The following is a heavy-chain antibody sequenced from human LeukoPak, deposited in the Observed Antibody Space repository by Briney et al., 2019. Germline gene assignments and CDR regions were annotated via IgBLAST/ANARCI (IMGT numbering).Heavy chain of an antibody. J-gene: IGHJ4*02. CDR1: GFIFRSYA. CDR3: AKDNYGSGTYLGTLDD. D-gene: IGHD3-10*01. CDR2: ISHDGRNT. Sequence: GGSLRLSCEASGFIFRSYAMHWVRQAPGKGLECVAAISHDGRNTYYAENLEGRLTISRDNSKSSLFLQMNRLRAEDAAVYWCAKDNYGSGTYLGTLDDWGQGTLVAVSS. V-gene: IGHV3-30*18.